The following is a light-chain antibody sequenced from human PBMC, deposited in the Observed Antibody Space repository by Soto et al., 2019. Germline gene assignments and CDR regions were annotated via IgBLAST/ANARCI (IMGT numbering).Light chain of an antibody. CDR1: QSVSSSY. CDR3: QQYGSSLTWT. J-gene: IGKJ1*01. CDR2: GAS. V-gene: IGKV3-20*01. Sequence: EIVLTQSPGTLSLSPGERATLSCRASQSVSSSYLAWYQQKPGQAPRLLIYGASSRATGSPDRFSGSGSGTDFTLTISRLEPEAVAVYYCQQYGSSLTWTVDQGPKVEIK.